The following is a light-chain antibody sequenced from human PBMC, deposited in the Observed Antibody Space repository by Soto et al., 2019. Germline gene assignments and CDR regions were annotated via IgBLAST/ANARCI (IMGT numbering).Light chain of an antibody. V-gene: IGKV1-39*01. J-gene: IGKJ5*01. CDR3: QQSYSTLLLT. Sequence: DIQMTQSPSFLSASVGDRVTISCRASQAINTYLNWYQQKPGKAPKLLIYGTSNLQNGVPSRFSGGGSGTDFTPTISSLQPEDFVTYYCQQSYSTLLLTFGQGTRLEV. CDR1: QAINTY. CDR2: GTS.